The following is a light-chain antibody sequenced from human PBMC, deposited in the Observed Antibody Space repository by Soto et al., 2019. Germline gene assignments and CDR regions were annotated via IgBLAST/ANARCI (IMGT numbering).Light chain of an antibody. V-gene: IGKV3-15*01. CDR3: QQYNYWPWT. J-gene: IGKJ1*01. Sequence: ETAMTQSPGSLSVSPGETVTLSCRASQSVRNKLVWYQRKPGQSPRLLIYDASTRAIGMPGRFSGSGSGTELTLTISSLQSEDFAVYYCQQYNYWPWTFGQGTKVEIK. CDR1: QSVRNK. CDR2: DAS.